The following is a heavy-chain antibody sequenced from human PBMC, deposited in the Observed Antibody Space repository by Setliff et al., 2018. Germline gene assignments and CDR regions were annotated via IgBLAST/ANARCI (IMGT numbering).Heavy chain of an antibody. Sequence: SETLSLTCTVSGGSISSNGNYWSWIRQPPGKGLEWIGSNYNNGYTDYNPYLKSRVTITADTSKNQLSLKLTSVTAADTALYYCARGRGSYSSYMDVWGKGTTVTVSS. J-gene: IGHJ6*03. V-gene: IGHV4-39*01. CDR2: NYNNGYT. D-gene: IGHD5-18*01. CDR3: ARGRGSYSSYMDV. CDR1: GGSISSNGNY.